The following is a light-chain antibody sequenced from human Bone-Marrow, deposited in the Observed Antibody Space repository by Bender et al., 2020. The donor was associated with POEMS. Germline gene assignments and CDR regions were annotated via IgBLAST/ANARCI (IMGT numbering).Light chain of an antibody. CDR2: KDK. Sequence: SYELTQTPSVSVSPGQTARITCSADTLSKQYAYWYQQKPGQAPLLVIYKDKERPSGIPERFSGSSSSSGTTVTLTISGVQAEDEADYYCQTWGAGIVVFGGGTKLTVL. J-gene: IGLJ2*01. CDR3: QTWGAGIVV. CDR1: TLSKQY. V-gene: IGLV3-25*03.